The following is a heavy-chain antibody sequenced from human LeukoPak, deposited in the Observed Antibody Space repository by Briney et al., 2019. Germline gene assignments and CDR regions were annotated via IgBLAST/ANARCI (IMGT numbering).Heavy chain of an antibody. CDR2: INPNSGGT. D-gene: IGHD5-12*01. V-gene: IGHV1-2*02. Sequence: ASVKVSCKASGYTFTGYYMHWVRQAPGQGLEWMGWINPNSGGTNYAQKFQGRVTMTRDTSISTAYMELSRLRSDDTAVYYCARDFVDILGNRFDPWGQGTLVTVSS. CDR3: ARDFVDILGNRFDP. CDR1: GYTFTGYY. J-gene: IGHJ5*02.